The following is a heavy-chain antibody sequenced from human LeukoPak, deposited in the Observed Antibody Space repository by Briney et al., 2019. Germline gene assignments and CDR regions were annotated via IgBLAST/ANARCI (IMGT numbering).Heavy chain of an antibody. V-gene: IGHV6-1*01. CDR1: GFSAPSNSAA. Sequence: SQTLSLTCASSGFSAPSNSAAWNWVRQSPSRGLEWLGRTYYRSKWYNDYAVSVKSRITINPDTSNNQFSLQLNSVTPEDTAVYYCARDGTMRSGPAFDIWGQGTMVTVSS. D-gene: IGHD3-3*01. CDR3: ARDGTMRSGPAFDI. J-gene: IGHJ3*02. CDR2: TYYRSKWYN.